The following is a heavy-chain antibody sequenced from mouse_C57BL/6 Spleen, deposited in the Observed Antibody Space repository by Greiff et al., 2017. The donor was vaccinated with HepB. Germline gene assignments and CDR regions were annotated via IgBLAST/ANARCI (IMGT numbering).Heavy chain of an antibody. D-gene: IGHD3-1*01. V-gene: IGHV5-12*01. CDR3: ASFSGFAY. CDR2: ISNGGGST. J-gene: IGHJ3*01. Sequence: EVKLMESGGGLVQPGGSLKLSCAASGFPFSDYYMYWVRQTPERRLEWVAYISNGGGSTYYPDTVKGRFTISSDNAKNTLYLQMSRLKSEDTAMYDCASFSGFAYWGQGTLVTVSA. CDR1: GFPFSDYY.